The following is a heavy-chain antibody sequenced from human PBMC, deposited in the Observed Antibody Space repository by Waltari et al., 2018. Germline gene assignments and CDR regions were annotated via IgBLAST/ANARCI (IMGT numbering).Heavy chain of an antibody. Sequence: QVQLQESGPGLVKPSETLSLTCAVSGYSISSGYYWGWIRQPPGKGLEWIGSIYHSGSTYTNTALKSRVTISVDTSKNQFSLKLISVTAADTAVYYCARGRAYSSPLVDYWGHGTLVTVSS. J-gene: IGHJ4*01. D-gene: IGHD5-18*01. V-gene: IGHV4-38-2*01. CDR2: IYHSGST. CDR3: ARGRAYSSPLVDY. CDR1: GYSISSGYY.